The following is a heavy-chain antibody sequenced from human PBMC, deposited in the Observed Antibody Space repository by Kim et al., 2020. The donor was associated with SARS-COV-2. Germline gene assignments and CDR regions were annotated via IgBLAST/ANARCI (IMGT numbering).Heavy chain of an antibody. CDR1: GFTFSSYA. CDR2: ISGSGGST. Sequence: GGSLRLSCAASGFTFSSYAMSWVRQAPGKGLEWVSAISGSGGSTYYADSVKGRFTISRDNSKNTLYLQMNSLRAEDTAVYYCAKDAEGTVLLWFGGSNWFDPWGQGTLVTVSS. CDR3: AKDAEGTVLLWFGGSNWFDP. D-gene: IGHD3-10*01. V-gene: IGHV3-23*01. J-gene: IGHJ5*02.